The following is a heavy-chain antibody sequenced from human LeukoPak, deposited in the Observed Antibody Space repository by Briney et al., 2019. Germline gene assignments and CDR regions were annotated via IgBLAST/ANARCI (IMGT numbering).Heavy chain of an antibody. D-gene: IGHD2-15*01. CDR2: MNTKSGNT. Sequence: ASVKVSCKASGYTFTRYDINWVRQATGQGLEWMGWMNTKSGNTGHAQKFQGRVTTTRDTSISTVYMELSSLRSEDTAVYFCARVDGSPDYWGQGTLVTVSS. V-gene: IGHV1-8*03. CDR1: GYTFTRYD. J-gene: IGHJ4*02. CDR3: ARVDGSPDY.